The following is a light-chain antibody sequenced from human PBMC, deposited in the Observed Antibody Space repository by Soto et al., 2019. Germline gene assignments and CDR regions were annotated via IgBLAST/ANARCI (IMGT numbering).Light chain of an antibody. J-gene: IGKJ4*01. CDR1: QSVSSY. V-gene: IGKV3-11*01. CDR3: QQRSNWLFT. CDR2: DAF. Sequence: EIVLTQSPATLSLSPGERATLSCRASQSVSSYLAWYQQKPGQAPRLLIYDAFNRATGIPARFSGSGSGTDFTLTISSLEPEDFAVYYCQQRSNWLFTFGGGTKVEIK.